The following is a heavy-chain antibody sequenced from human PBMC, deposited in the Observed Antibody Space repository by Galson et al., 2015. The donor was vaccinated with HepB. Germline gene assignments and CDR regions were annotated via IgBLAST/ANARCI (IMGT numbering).Heavy chain of an antibody. CDR3: ATSRHPPLTTVVGNNDALDI. Sequence: QSGAEVKKPGESLKISCKGSGYSFTSYWIGWVRQMPGKGLEWMGIIYPGDSDTRYSPSFQGQVTISADKSISTAYLQWSSLKASDTAMYYCATSRHPPLTTVVGNNDALDIWGQGTMVTVSS. CDR1: GYSFTSYW. CDR2: IYPGDSDT. V-gene: IGHV5-51*01. D-gene: IGHD4-23*01. J-gene: IGHJ3*02.